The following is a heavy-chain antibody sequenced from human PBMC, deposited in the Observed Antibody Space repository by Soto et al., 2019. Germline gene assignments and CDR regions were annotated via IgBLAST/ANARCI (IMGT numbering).Heavy chain of an antibody. D-gene: IGHD3-3*01. CDR3: TRDASITIFGVVISYYYYYMDV. CDR1: GFTFGDYA. J-gene: IGHJ6*03. Sequence: GGSLRLSCTASGFTFGDYAMSWFRQAPGKGLEWVGFIRSKAYGGTTEYAASVKGRFTISRDDSKSIAYLQMNSLKTEDTAVYYCTRDASITIFGVVISYYYYYMDVWGKGTTVTVSS. CDR2: IRSKAYGGTT. V-gene: IGHV3-49*03.